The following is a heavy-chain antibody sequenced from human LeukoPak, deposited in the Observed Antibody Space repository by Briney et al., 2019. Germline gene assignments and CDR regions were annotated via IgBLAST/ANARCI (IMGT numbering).Heavy chain of an antibody. V-gene: IGHV1-8*01. CDR3: ARVEVYCSSTSCYLGYNWSDP. CDR2: MNPNSGNT. J-gene: IGHJ5*02. D-gene: IGHD2-2*01. Sequence: ASVKVSCKASGYTFTSYDINWVRQATGQGLEWMGWMNPNSGNTGYAQKFQGRVTMTRNTSISTAYMELSSLRSEDTAVYYCARVEVYCSSTSCYLGYNWSDPWGQGTLVTVSS. CDR1: GYTFTSYD.